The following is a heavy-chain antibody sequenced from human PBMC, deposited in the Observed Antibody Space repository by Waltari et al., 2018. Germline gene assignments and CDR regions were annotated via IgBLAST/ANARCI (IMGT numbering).Heavy chain of an antibody. CDR3: ARDLVHYFDY. J-gene: IGHJ4*02. CDR2: LYSAGHT. D-gene: IGHD3-16*01. Sequence: EVQLVESGGGLLQPGGSLRLSCAASGLTISDNYMSWVRQAPGKGLEWVSVLYSAGHTYYADSMKGRFTISRDSSKNTLCLQMNSLRTEDTAVYYCARDLVHYFDYWGQGTLVTVSS. CDR1: GLTISDNY. V-gene: IGHV3-53*01.